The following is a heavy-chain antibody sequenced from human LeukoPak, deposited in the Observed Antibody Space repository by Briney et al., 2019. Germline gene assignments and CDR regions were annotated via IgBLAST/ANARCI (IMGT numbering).Heavy chain of an antibody. D-gene: IGHD4-17*01. CDR2: ISAYSGNA. Sequence: ASVKVSCKTSGYTFTNHGISWVRQAPGQGLEWMGWISAYSGNANYAQKFQGRVTMTTDTPTSTAYMELSNLKSDDTAVYYCARDLSVGRHEYGAGFDNWDGGTLVIVP. J-gene: IGHJ4*02. CDR1: GYTFTNHG. V-gene: IGHV1-18*01. CDR3: ARDLSVGRHEYGAGFDN.